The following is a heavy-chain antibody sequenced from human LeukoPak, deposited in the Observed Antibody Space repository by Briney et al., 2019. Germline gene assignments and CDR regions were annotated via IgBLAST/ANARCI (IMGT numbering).Heavy chain of an antibody. Sequence: SVKVSCKASGGTFSSYAISWVRQAPGQGLEWMGGIIPIFGTANYAQKFQGRVTITTDESTSTAYMELSSLRSEDTAVYYCASGLTIFGVANPLYYFDYWGQGTLVTVSP. V-gene: IGHV1-69*05. D-gene: IGHD3-3*01. CDR3: ASGLTIFGVANPLYYFDY. CDR2: IIPIFGTA. CDR1: GGTFSSYA. J-gene: IGHJ4*02.